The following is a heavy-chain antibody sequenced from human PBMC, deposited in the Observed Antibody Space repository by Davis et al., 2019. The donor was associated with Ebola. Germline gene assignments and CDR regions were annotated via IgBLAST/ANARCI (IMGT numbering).Heavy chain of an antibody. CDR3: ARGGATAMVTHWFDP. V-gene: IGHV4-59*01. D-gene: IGHD5-18*01. CDR2: IYYSGST. Sequence: PSETLSPTCTVSGGSISSYYWSWIRQPPGKGLEWIGYIYYSGSTNYNPSLKSRVTISVDTSKNQFSLKLSSVTAADTAVYYCARGGATAMVTHWFDPWGQGTLVTVSS. CDR1: GGSISSYY. J-gene: IGHJ5*02.